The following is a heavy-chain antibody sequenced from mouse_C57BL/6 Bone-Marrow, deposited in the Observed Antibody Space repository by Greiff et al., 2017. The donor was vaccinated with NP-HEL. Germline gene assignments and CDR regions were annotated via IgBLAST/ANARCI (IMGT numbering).Heavy chain of an antibody. CDR3: ARRGGLLRSLDY. CDR1: GYAFSSYW. V-gene: IGHV1-80*01. CDR2: IYPGDGDT. D-gene: IGHD1-1*01. Sequence: VQGVESGAELVKPGASVKISCKASGYAFSSYWMNWVKQRPGKGLEWIGQIYPGDGDTNYNGKFKGKATLTADKSSSTAYMQLSSLTSEDSAVYFCARRGGLLRSLDYWGQGTTLTVSS. J-gene: IGHJ2*01.